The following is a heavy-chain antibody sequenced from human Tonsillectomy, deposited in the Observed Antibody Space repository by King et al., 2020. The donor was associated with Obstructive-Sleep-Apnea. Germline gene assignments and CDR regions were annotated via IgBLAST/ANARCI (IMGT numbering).Heavy chain of an antibody. CDR3: ARDGPYYYDSSGYYPTGWFDP. J-gene: IGHJ5*02. Sequence: VQLQESGPGLVKPSQTLSLTCTVSGGSISSGGYYWSWIRQHPGKGLEWIGYIYYSGSTYYNPSLKSGVTISVDTSKNQFSLKLSSVTAADTAVYYCARDGPYYYDSSGYYPTGWFDPWGQGTLVTVSS. D-gene: IGHD3-22*01. V-gene: IGHV4-31*03. CDR2: IYYSGST. CDR1: GGSISSGGYY.